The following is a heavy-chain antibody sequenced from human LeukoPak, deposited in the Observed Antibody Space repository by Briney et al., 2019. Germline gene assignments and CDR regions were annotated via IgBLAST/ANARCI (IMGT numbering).Heavy chain of an antibody. CDR2: ISSDGSST. D-gene: IGHD6-13*01. J-gene: IGHJ4*02. V-gene: IGHV3-74*01. Sequence: GGSLRLSCAASGFTFSSYWMNWVRQAPGKGRVWVSRISSDGSSTSYADSVKGRFTVSRDNAKNTLYLQMNSLRAEDTAVYYCAREYSSSWSDYDDYWGQGTLVTVTS. CDR1: GFTFSSYW. CDR3: AREYSSSWSDYDDY.